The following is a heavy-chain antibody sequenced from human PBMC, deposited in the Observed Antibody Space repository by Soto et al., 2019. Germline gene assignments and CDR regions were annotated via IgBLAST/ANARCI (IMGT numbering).Heavy chain of an antibody. Sequence: GGSLRLSCAASGFTFSSYAMSWVRQAPGKGLEWVSAISGSGGSTYYADSVKGRFTISRDNSKNTLYLQMNSLRAEDTAVYYCAKDALRYFDWLPSYFDYWGQGTLVTVSS. CDR2: ISGSGGST. CDR1: GFTFSSYA. D-gene: IGHD3-9*01. V-gene: IGHV3-23*01. J-gene: IGHJ4*02. CDR3: AKDALRYFDWLPSYFDY.